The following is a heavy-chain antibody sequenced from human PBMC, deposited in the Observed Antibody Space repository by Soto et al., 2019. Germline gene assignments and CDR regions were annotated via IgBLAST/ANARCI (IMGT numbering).Heavy chain of an antibody. CDR3: ARVTSMVRGVIDKWFDP. CDR2: IIPMYGPA. Sequence: QVQRVQSGAEVKKPGSSVTVSCKASGGTFRSYAIHWVRKAPGQGLEWMGGIIPMYGPAKYAQRFQGRVTLTEGESTNNDYLELTSLSSQDTAVYYCARVTSMVRGVIDKWFDPWGQGALGTGS. D-gene: IGHD3-10*01. V-gene: IGHV1-69*01. J-gene: IGHJ5*01. CDR1: GGTFRSYA.